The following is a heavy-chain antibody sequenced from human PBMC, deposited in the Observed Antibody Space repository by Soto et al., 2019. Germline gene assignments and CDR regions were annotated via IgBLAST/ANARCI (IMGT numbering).Heavy chain of an antibody. CDR3: ARHGGFRDYVWGSYRTYYFDY. Sequence: SETLSLTCTVSGGSISSYYWSWIRQPPGKGLEWFGYIYYSGSTNYNPSLKIRVTISVDTSKNQFSLKLSSVTAADTAVYYCARHGGFRDYVWGSYRTYYFDYWGQGTLVTVSS. CDR1: GGSISSYY. CDR2: IYYSGST. J-gene: IGHJ4*02. D-gene: IGHD3-16*02. V-gene: IGHV4-59*08.